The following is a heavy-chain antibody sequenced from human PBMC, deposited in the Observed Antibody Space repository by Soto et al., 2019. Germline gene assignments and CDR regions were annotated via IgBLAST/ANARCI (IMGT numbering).Heavy chain of an antibody. CDR3: AKELYLGIDY. J-gene: IGHJ4*02. Sequence: GGSLRLSCAASGFTFSSYGMHWVRQAPGKGLEWVAVISYDGSNKYYADSVKGRFTISRDNSKNTLYLQMNSLRAEDTAVYYSAKELYLGIDYWGQGTLVTVSS. CDR2: ISYDGSNK. D-gene: IGHD2-2*02. V-gene: IGHV3-30*18. CDR1: GFTFSSYG.